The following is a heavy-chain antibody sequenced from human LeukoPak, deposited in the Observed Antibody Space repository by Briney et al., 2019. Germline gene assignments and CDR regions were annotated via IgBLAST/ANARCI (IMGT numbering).Heavy chain of an antibody. Sequence: GASVKVSCKASGYTFTDYYMHWVQQAPGKGLEWMGRVDPEDGETIYAEKFQGRVTITADTSTDTAYMELSSLRSEDTAVYYCATPPLIYDFWKTGGGYWGQGTLVTVSS. CDR1: GYTFTDYY. D-gene: IGHD3-3*01. CDR2: VDPEDGET. V-gene: IGHV1-69-2*01. CDR3: ATPPLIYDFWKTGGGY. J-gene: IGHJ4*02.